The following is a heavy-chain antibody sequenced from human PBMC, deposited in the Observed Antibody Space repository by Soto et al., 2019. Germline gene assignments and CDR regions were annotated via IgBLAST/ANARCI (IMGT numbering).Heavy chain of an antibody. Sequence: GGSLRLSCAASGFTFSSYGMHWVRQAPGKGLEWVAVIWYDGSNKYYADSVKGRFTISRDNSKNTLYLQMNSLRAEDTAVYYCARSTSSGWYESMDYWGQGTLVTVSS. CDR2: IWYDGSNK. CDR1: GFTFSSYG. J-gene: IGHJ4*02. D-gene: IGHD6-19*01. V-gene: IGHV3-33*01. CDR3: ARSTSSGWYESMDY.